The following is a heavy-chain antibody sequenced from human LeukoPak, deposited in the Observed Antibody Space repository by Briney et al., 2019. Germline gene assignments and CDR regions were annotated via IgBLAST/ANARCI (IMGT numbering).Heavy chain of an antibody. CDR2: INPNSGGT. CDR3: ARLLTGYSDFDY. CDR1: GYTFTGYY. D-gene: IGHD3-9*01. V-gene: IGHV1-2*02. J-gene: IGHJ4*02. Sequence: ASVKVSCKASGYTFTGYYMHWVRQAPGQGLEWMGWINPNSGGTNYAQKFQGRVTMTRDTSIGTAYMELSRLRSDDTAVYYCARLLTGYSDFDYWGQGTLVTVSS.